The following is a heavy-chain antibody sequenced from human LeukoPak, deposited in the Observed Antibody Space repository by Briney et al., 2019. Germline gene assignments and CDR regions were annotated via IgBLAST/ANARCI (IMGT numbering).Heavy chain of an antibody. CDR1: GFTFSSYS. CDR2: ISSSSSTI. V-gene: IGHV3-48*01. CDR3: ARRYSSGWYVWFDP. J-gene: IGHJ5*02. D-gene: IGHD6-19*01. Sequence: GGSLRLSCAGSGFTFSSYSMNWVRQAPGKGLEWVSYISSSSSTIYYADSVKGRFTISRDNAKNSLYLQMNSLRAEDTAVYYCARRYSSGWYVWFDPWGQGTLVTVSS.